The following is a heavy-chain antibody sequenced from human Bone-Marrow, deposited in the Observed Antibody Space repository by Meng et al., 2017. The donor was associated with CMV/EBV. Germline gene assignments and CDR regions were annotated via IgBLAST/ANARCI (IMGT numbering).Heavy chain of an antibody. D-gene: IGHD2-2*02. CDR3: AKTHHPYCSSTSCYTAFDY. CDR2: ISSSSSYI. CDR1: TFSSYS. V-gene: IGHV3-21*01. Sequence: TFSSYSMNWVRQAPGKGLEWVSSISSSSSYIYYADSVKGRFTISRDNAKNSLYLQMNSLRAEDTAVYYCAKTHHPYCSSTSCYTAFDYWGQGTLVTVSS. J-gene: IGHJ4*02.